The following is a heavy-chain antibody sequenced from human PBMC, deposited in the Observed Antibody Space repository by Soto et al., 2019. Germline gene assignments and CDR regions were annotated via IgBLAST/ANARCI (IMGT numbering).Heavy chain of an antibody. CDR1: GFTFSSYA. Sequence: GGSLRLSCAASGFTFSSYAMSWVRQAPGKGLEWVSAISGSGGSTYYADSVKGRFTISRDNSKNTLYLQMNSLRAEDTGVYYCAKSSSGYYDFWSGYYPLSGYYYYMDVWGKGTTVTVSS. CDR3: AKSSSGYYDFWSGYYPLSGYYYYMDV. D-gene: IGHD3-3*01. V-gene: IGHV3-23*01. J-gene: IGHJ6*03. CDR2: ISGSGGST.